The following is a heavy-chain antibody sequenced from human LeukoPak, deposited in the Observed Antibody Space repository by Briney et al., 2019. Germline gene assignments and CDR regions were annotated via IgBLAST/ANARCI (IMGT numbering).Heavy chain of an antibody. CDR1: GGSISSGSYY. Sequence: PSETLSLTCAVSGGSISSGSYYWSWIRQPAGKGLEWIGRIYTSGSTNYNPSLKSRVTISVDTSRNQFSLKLSSVTAADTAVYYCARVPDDYFDSSGYLYSSAFDIWGQGTMVTVSS. CDR2: IYTSGST. D-gene: IGHD3-22*01. J-gene: IGHJ3*02. CDR3: ARVPDDYFDSSGYLYSSAFDI. V-gene: IGHV4-61*02.